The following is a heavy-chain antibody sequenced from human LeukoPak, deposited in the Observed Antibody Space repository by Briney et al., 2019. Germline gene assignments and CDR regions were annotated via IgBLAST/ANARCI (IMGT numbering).Heavy chain of an antibody. V-gene: IGHV3-66*01. D-gene: IGHD3-16*02. Sequence: GGSLRLSCAASGFTVSSNYMSWVRQAPGKGLEWVSVIYSGGSTYYADSVKGRFTISRDNSKNTLYLQMNSLRAEDTAVYYCAANYDYVWGSYRLNHDYWGQGTLVTVSS. CDR3: AANYDYVWGSYRLNHDY. J-gene: IGHJ4*02. CDR2: IYSGGST. CDR1: GFTVSSNY.